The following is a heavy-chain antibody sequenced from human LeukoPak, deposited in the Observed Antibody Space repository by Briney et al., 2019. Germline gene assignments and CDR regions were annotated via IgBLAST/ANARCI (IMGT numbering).Heavy chain of an antibody. D-gene: IGHD4-17*01. J-gene: IGHJ3*02. CDR1: GFTFSSYA. CDR3: AKADLTSVTGGAFDI. V-gene: IGHV3-23*01. CDR2: ISGSGGST. Sequence: GGSLRLSCAASGFTFSSYAMSWVRQAPGKGLEWVSAISGSGGSTYYADSVRGRLTISRDNSKNTLYLQMNSLRAEDTAVYYCAKADLTSVTGGAFDIWGQGTIVTVSS.